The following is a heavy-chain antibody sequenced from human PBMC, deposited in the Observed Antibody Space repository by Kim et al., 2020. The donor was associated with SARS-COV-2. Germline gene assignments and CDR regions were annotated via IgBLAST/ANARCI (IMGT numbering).Heavy chain of an antibody. CDR1: GYTFTSYA. D-gene: IGHD3-16*01. V-gene: IGHV7-4-1*02. CDR3: ARDLSWGGLYYGMDV. J-gene: IGHJ6*02. Sequence: ASVKVSCKASGYTFTSYAMNWVRQAPGPGLEWMGWINTNTGNPTYAQGFTGRFVFSLDTSVSTAYLQISSLKAEDTAVYYCARDLSWGGLYYGMDVWGQGTTVTVSS. CDR2: INTNTGNP.